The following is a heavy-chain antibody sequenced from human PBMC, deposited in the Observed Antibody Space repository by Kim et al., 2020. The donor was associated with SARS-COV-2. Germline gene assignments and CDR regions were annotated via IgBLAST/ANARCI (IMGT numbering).Heavy chain of an antibody. CDR2: IYYSGST. V-gene: IGHV4-59*13. Sequence: SETLSLTCTVSGGSISSYYWSWIRQPPGKGLEWIGYIYYSGSTNYNPSLKSRVTISVDTSKNQFSLKLSSVTAADTAVYYCARDQRQSISGWRVYYYYGMYVWGQGTTVTVSS. J-gene: IGHJ6*02. CDR3: ARDQRQSISGWRVYYYYGMYV. CDR1: GGSISSYY. D-gene: IGHD6-19*01.